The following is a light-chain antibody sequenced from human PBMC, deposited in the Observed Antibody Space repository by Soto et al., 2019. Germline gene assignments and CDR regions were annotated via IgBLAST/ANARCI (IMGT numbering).Light chain of an antibody. CDR2: EVS. CDR3: SSFAGINNFANWV. J-gene: IGLJ3*02. V-gene: IGLV2-8*01. Sequence: QSALTQPPSASGSLGQSVTISCTGTSSDVGGYNYVSWYQQHPGKAPKLMIYEVSQRPSGVPDRFSGSKSGNTASLTVSGLQAEDEADYYCSSFAGINNFANWVFGGGTKLTVL. CDR1: SSDVGGYNY.